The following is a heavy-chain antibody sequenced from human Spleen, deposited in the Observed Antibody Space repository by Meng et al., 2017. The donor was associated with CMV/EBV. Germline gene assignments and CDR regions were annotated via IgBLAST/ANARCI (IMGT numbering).Heavy chain of an antibody. D-gene: IGHD3-16*01. Sequence: GSLRLSCTVSGYSISSGYYWGWIRQPPGKGLEWIGNIYKSGRTFYSPSLKTRVTMSVDTSKNQFSLKLRSVTAADTAVYYCARDSLGLDYWGQGTLVTVTS. CDR3: ARDSLGLDY. J-gene: IGHJ4*02. CDR2: IYKSGRT. CDR1: GYSISSGYY. V-gene: IGHV4-38-2*02.